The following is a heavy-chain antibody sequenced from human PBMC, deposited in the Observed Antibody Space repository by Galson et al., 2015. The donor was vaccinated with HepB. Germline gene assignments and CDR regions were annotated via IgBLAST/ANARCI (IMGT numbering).Heavy chain of an antibody. CDR3: ATALGWRGVGYFHH. V-gene: IGHV1-24*01. J-gene: IGHJ1*01. CDR2: FDPEDGET. D-gene: IGHD2-15*01. CDR1: GYTLTELS. Sequence: SVKVSCKVSGYTLTELSMHWVRQAPGKGLEXXGGFDPEDGETIYAQKFQGRVTMTDDTSTDTAYMELSSLRSEDTAVYYCATALGWRGVGYFHHWGQGTLVTVSS.